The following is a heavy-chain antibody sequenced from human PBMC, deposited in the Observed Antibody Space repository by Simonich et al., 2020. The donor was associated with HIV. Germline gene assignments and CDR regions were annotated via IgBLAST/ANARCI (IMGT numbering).Heavy chain of an antibody. CDR2: INHSGST. CDR1: GGSFSGYY. CDR3: ARRHPTTVTTPYFDY. Sequence: QVQLQQWGAGLLKPSETLSLTCAVYGGSFSGYYWSWIGQPPGKGLEWIGEINHSGSTNYNPSLKRRVTISVDTSKNQFSLKLSSVTAADTAVYYCARRHPTTVTTPYFDYWGQGTLVTVSS. D-gene: IGHD4-17*01. V-gene: IGHV4-34*01. J-gene: IGHJ4*02.